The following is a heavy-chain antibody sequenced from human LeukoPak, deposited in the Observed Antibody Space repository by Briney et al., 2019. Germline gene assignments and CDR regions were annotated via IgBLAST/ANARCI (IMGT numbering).Heavy chain of an antibody. Sequence: GGSLRLSCAASEFTFSTFWMSWVRQAPGKGLEWLANIKADGSVKHYVDSVEGRFSISRDNARSSLYLQMNSLRAEDTAVYYCVRDSDYQRNSGGLYAHYDALDIWGHGTMVTVSS. J-gene: IGHJ3*02. CDR1: EFTFSTFW. CDR3: VRDSDYQRNSGGLYAHYDALDI. CDR2: IKADGSVK. D-gene: IGHD2-21*01. V-gene: IGHV3-7*01.